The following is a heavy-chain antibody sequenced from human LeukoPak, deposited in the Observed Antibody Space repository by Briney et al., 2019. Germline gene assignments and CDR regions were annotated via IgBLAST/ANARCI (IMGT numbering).Heavy chain of an antibody. J-gene: IGHJ5*02. V-gene: IGHV4-31*03. Sequence: TLSLTCTVSGGSISSGGYYWSWIRQHPGKGLEWIGYIYYSGSTYYNPSLKSRVTITVDTSKNQFSLKLSSVTAADTAVYYCARGRSVTLAAAGTRWFDPWGQGTLVTVSS. CDR1: GGSISSGGYY. CDR2: IYYSGST. CDR3: ARGRSVTLAAAGTRWFDP. D-gene: IGHD6-13*01.